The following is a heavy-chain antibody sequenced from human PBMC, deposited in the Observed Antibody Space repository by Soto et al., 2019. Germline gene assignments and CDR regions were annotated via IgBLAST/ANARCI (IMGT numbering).Heavy chain of an antibody. V-gene: IGHV1-69*01. CDR2: IIPIPGTA. J-gene: IGHJ6*02. CDR1: GGTFSSYA. Sequence: QVQLVQSGAEVKKPGSSVKVSCKASGGTFSSYAISWVRQAPGQGLEWMGGIIPIPGTANYAQKFQGRVTITADESTSTACMELSSLRSEDTAVYYCARLQGSSTSLEIYYYYYYGMDVWGQGTTVTVSS. CDR3: ARLQGSSTSLEIYYYYYYGMDV. D-gene: IGHD2-2*01.